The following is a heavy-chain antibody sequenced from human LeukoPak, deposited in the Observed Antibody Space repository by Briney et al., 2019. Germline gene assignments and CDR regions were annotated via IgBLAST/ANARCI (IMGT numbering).Heavy chain of an antibody. CDR3: ARDLSGYSYGFDY. D-gene: IGHD5-18*01. V-gene: IGHV3-21*01. Sequence: GGSLRLSCAASGFTFSSYSMNWVRQAPGKGLEWVSSISSSSSYIYYADSVKGRFTISRDNAKNSLYLQTNSLRAEDTAVYYCARDLSGYSYGFDYWGQGTLVTVSS. CDR2: ISSSSSYI. CDR1: GFTFSSYS. J-gene: IGHJ4*02.